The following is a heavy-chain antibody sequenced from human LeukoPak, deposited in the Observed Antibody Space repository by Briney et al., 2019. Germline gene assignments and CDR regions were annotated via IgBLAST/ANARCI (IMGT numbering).Heavy chain of an antibody. D-gene: IGHD4-11*01. V-gene: IGHV1-69*13. CDR3: AIFMTTVYYGMDV. Sequence: GASVKVSCKASGGTFSSYAISWVRQAPGQGLEWMGGIIPIFGTANYAQKFQGRVTITADESTSTAYMELSSLGSEDTAVYYCAIFMTTVYYGMDVWGQGTTVTVSS. J-gene: IGHJ6*02. CDR2: IIPIFGTA. CDR1: GGTFSSYA.